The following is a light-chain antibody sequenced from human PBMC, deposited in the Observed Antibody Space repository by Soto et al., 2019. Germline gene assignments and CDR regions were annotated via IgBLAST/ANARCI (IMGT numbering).Light chain of an antibody. CDR1: SSNIGSNT. Sequence: QPVLTQPPSTSGTPGQRVTVSCSGSSSNIGSNTVNWYQHLPGTAPKLLIYSNNQRPSGVPDRFSGSKSGTSASLAVSGLQSEDEADYYCAAWDASLNGYVFGTGTQLTVL. CDR2: SNN. V-gene: IGLV1-44*01. CDR3: AAWDASLNGYV. J-gene: IGLJ1*01.